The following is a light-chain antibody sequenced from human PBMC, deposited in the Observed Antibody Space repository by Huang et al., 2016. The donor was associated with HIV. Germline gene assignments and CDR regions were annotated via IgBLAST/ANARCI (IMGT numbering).Light chain of an antibody. CDR2: WAS. CDR1: QSLLYRSNNKNY. V-gene: IGKV4-1*01. CDR3: QQYYNTPFT. J-gene: IGKJ3*01. Sequence: DIVMTQSPDSLAVSLGERAAINCNSSQSLLYRSNNKNYLAWYQQKPGQPPKLLIYWASTRESGVPDRFSGSWSGTDLTLTISSLQAADGAVYYCQQYYNTPFTFGPGTKVDIK.